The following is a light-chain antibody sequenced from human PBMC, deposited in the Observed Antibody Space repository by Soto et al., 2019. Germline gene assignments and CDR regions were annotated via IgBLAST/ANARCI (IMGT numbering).Light chain of an antibody. Sequence: DIQLTQSPSFLSASVGDRVTVTCRASRGINSYLAWYQQKPGKAPKLLIYTASTLQSGVPSRFSGSGSGTEFTLTITSLQPEDFAAYYCQQLYSYPLTFGGGTKVDIK. CDR1: RGINSY. J-gene: IGKJ4*01. V-gene: IGKV1-9*01. CDR3: QQLYSYPLT. CDR2: TAS.